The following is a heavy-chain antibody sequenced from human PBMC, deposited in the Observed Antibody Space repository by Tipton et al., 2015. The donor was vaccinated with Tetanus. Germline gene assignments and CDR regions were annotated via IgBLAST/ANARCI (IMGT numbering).Heavy chain of an antibody. J-gene: IGHJ4*02. CDR2: MWYDGSNK. Sequence: SLRLSCAASGFTFSSYGMHWVRQAPGKGLEWVAVMWYDGSNKYYADSVKGRFTISRDNSKNTLYLQMNSLRAEDTAVYYCARARGVAVAGGDYWGQGTLVTVSS. V-gene: IGHV3-33*01. D-gene: IGHD6-19*01. CDR1: GFTFSSYG. CDR3: ARARGVAVAGGDY.